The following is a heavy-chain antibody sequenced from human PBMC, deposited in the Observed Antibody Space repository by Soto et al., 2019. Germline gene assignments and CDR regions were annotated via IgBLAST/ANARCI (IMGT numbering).Heavy chain of an antibody. CDR3: ARRHGARSIVFRSAFPLDF. J-gene: IGHJ4*01. Sequence: QVQLVQSGAEVKRPGASVKVSCQASGYAFSAYYIHWVRQAPGQGLEWMGWVNPHTGDSKYTEIFKGRVTLTSDTSTNTSYMDLTSLTSADTAVYYCARRHGARSIVFRSAFPLDFWGQGTLVAVSS. V-gene: IGHV1-2*02. CDR2: VNPHTGDS. D-gene: IGHD3-3*01. CDR1: GYAFSAYY.